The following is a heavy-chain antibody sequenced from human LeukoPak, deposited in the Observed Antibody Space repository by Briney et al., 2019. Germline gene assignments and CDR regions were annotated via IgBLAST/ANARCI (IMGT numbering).Heavy chain of an antibody. V-gene: IGHV3-30*02. CDR3: ARDRRGCSGGSCYRALDY. D-gene: IGHD2-15*01. J-gene: IGHJ4*02. CDR1: GFTLSTYG. Sequence: GGSLRLSCAASGFTLSTYGMHWVRQVPGKGLEWVAFTRYDGRNEYYSDSVKGRFTISRDNSKNTMYLQMNSLRAEDTAVYYCARDRRGCSGGSCYRALDYWGQGTLVTVSS. CDR2: TRYDGRNE.